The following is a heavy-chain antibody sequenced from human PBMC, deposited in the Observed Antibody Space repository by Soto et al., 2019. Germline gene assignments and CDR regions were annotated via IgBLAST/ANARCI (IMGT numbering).Heavy chain of an antibody. CDR3: AKDGLPRPYSSSSGFAP. J-gene: IGHJ5*02. D-gene: IGHD6-6*01. Sequence: EVQLLESGGGLVQPGGSLRLSCAASGFTFSSYAMSWVRQAPGKGLEWVSAISGSGGSTYYADSVKGRFTISRDNSKNTLYLQMNSLRAEDTAVYYCAKDGLPRPYSSSSGFAPWGQGTLVTVSS. V-gene: IGHV3-23*01. CDR2: ISGSGGST. CDR1: GFTFSSYA.